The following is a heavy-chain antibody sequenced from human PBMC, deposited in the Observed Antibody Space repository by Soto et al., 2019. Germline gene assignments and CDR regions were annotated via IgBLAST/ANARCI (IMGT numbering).Heavy chain of an antibody. CDR1: GFTFSAYD. D-gene: IGHD2-8*02. J-gene: IGHJ5*02. Sequence: ESGGGLVQPGGSLRLSCAASGFTFSAYDMHWVRQPTGKGLEWVSAIGTLHDTYYPDSVKGRFTISRENAKNSLYLQMNSLTTGGPAGYYWARQASYWHGGGGWFDPWGQGTLVTVSS. V-gene: IGHV3-13*01. CDR3: ARQASYWHGGGGWFDP. CDR2: IGTLHDT.